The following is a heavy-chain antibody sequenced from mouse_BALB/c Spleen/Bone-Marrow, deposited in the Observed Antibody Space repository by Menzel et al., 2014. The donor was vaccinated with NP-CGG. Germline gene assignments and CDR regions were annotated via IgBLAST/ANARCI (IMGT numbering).Heavy chain of an antibody. J-gene: IGHJ4*01. CDR3: ARQAMDY. Sequence: QVTLKESGPELVKPGASVKMPCKTSGYTFTSYYIHWVKQRPGQGLEWIGWIYPGDGSTKYNEKFKGKTTLTADKSSSTAYMLLSSLTSEDSAIYFCARQAMDYWGQGTSVTVSS. CDR1: GYTFTSYY. V-gene: IGHV1S56*01. CDR2: IYPGDGST.